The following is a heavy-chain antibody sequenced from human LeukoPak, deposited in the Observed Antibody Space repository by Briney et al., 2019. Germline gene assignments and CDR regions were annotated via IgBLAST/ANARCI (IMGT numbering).Heavy chain of an antibody. J-gene: IGHJ4*02. CDR2: IKQDGSAK. CDR3: AGCAGNSCYFYY. CDR1: GFSFISYW. Sequence: PGGSLRLSCAASGFSFISYWMSWVRQARGKGLEWVANIKQDGSAKNYVDSVKGRFTISRDNAKNSLYLQLNSLRAEDTAVYYCAGCAGNSCYFYYWGQGTLVIVSS. V-gene: IGHV3-7*01. D-gene: IGHD1-1*01.